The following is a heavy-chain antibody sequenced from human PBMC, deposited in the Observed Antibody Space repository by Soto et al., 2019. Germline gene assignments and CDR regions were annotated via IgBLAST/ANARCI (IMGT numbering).Heavy chain of an antibody. CDR1: GDSVSSNSAA. CDR2: TYYRSKWYN. D-gene: IGHD6-19*01. CDR3: AREGRAVAEYYYYYYMDV. Sequence: SQTLSLTCAISGDSVSSNSAAWNWIRQSPSRGLEWLGRTYYRSKWYNDYAVSVKSRITINPDTSKNQFSLQLNSVTPEDTAVYYCAREGRAVAEYYYYYYMDVWGKGTTVTVSS. J-gene: IGHJ6*03. V-gene: IGHV6-1*01.